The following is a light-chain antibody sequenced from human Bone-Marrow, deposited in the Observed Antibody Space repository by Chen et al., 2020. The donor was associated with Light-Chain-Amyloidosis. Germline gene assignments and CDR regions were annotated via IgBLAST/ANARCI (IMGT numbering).Light chain of an antibody. CDR2: DDS. Sequence: SYVLPQPSSVSVAPGQTATIACGGNNIGSTSVHWYPQTPGQAPLLVVYDDSDRPSGIPVRLSGSNSGNTATLTISRVEAGDEADYYCQVWDRSSDRPVFGGGTKLTVL. CDR3: QVWDRSSDRPV. J-gene: IGLJ3*02. V-gene: IGLV3-21*02. CDR1: NIGSTS.